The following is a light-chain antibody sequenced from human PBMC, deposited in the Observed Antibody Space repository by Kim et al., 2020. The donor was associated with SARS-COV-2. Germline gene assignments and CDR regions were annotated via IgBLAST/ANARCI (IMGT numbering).Light chain of an antibody. CDR3: LQYDKIPLT. V-gene: IGKV1-33*01. CDR1: QDITKY. Sequence: ASVGDIVTIPCQASQDITKYLNWYQHKAGKTPKLLIYHSSNLEAGVPSMCSGSGAGTHCTFTIGSLQPEDIATYYYLQYDKIPLTFGGGTKVDIK. CDR2: HSS. J-gene: IGKJ4*01.